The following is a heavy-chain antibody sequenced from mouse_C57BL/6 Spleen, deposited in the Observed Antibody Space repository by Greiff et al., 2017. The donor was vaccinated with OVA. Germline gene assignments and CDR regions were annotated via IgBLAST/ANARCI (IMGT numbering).Heavy chain of an antibody. CDR1: GYTFTSYD. Sequence: VQLQQSGPELVKPGASVKLSCKASGYTFTSYDINWVKQRPGQGLEWIGWIYPRDGSTTYNEKFKGKATLTVDTSSSTAYMELHSLTSEDSAVYFCARSEDYFDYWGQGTTLTVSS. CDR3: ARSEDYFDY. V-gene: IGHV1-85*01. CDR2: IYPRDGST. J-gene: IGHJ2*01.